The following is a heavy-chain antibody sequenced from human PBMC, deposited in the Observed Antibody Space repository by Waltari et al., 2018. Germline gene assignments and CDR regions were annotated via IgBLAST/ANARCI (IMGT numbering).Heavy chain of an antibody. CDR1: GFTFSSYS. Sequence: EVQLVESGGGLVQPGGSLRLSCAASGFTFSSYSMNWVRQAPGKGVEWVSYISSSSSTIYYAGTVKGRFTISRDNAKNSLYLQMNSLRAEDTAVYYCAREGEIAAGHYYFDYWGQGTLVTVSS. D-gene: IGHD6-13*01. CDR2: ISSSSSTI. CDR3: AREGEIAAGHYYFDY. V-gene: IGHV3-48*04. J-gene: IGHJ4*02.